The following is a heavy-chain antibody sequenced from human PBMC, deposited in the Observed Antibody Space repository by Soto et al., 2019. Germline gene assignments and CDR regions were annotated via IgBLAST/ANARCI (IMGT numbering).Heavy chain of an antibody. D-gene: IGHD3-3*01. Sequence: ASVKVSCKASGYTFTSYGISWVRQAPGQGLEWMGWISAYNGNTNYAQKLQGRVTMTTDTSTSTAYMELRSLRSDDKAVSYCARDTASKGFWSGVNNDAFDIWG. V-gene: IGHV1-18*01. J-gene: IGHJ3*02. CDR1: GYTFTSYG. CDR3: ARDTASKGFWSGVNNDAFDI. CDR2: ISAYNGNT.